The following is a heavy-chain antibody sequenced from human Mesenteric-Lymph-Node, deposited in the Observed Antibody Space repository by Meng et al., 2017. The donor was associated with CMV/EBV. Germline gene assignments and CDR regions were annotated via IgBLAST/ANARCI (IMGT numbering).Heavy chain of an antibody. Sequence: GESLKISCAASGFTFSAYWMSWVRQAPGKGLEWVANIKQDESSKYYVDSVKGRFTGYRDNAKNSLYLQMNSLTAEDTAVYYCARLDFSNYRAFDLWGLGTLVTVSS. V-gene: IGHV3-7*01. CDR3: ARLDFSNYRAFDL. CDR2: IKQDESSK. D-gene: IGHD4-11*01. J-gene: IGHJ4*02. CDR1: GFTFSAYW.